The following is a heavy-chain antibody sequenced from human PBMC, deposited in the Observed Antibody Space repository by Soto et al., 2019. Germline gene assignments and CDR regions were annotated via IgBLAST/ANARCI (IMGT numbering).Heavy chain of an antibody. CDR2: ISASNGNT. CDR3: ARNTYYYDSSGYHCDY. J-gene: IGHJ4*02. CDR1: VFTFTSHV. V-gene: IGHV1-18*01. D-gene: IGHD3-22*01. Sequence: ASVKVSCKASVFTFTSHVIHCVRQAPGPGHEWMGWISASNGNTNYAQKFQGRVIMTRDTSTSTAYMEQRSLRSDDTAVYYFARNTYYYDSSGYHCDYWGQGTLVTVSS.